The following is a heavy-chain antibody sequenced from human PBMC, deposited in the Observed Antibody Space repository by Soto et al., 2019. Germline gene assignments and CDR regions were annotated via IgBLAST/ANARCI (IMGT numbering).Heavy chain of an antibody. D-gene: IGHD6-13*01. V-gene: IGHV4-34*01. CDR1: GRSFNGYY. CDR2: INHSGST. CDR3: ARVRSGSWRVGYYYYGMHV. J-gene: IGHJ6*02. Sequence: SDTLSLTCAVYGRSFNGYYWSWIRQPPGKGLEWIGEINHSGSTNYNPSLKSRVTISVDTSKNQFSLKLSSVTAADTAVYYCARVRSGSWRVGYYYYGMHVWGQGTTVTVS.